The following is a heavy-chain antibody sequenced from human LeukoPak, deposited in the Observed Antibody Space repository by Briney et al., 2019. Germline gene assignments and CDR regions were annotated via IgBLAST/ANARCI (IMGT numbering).Heavy chain of an antibody. J-gene: IGHJ4*02. CDR1: GGSISSYY. V-gene: IGHV4-4*07. Sequence: SKTLSLTCTVSGGSISSYYWSWIRQPAGKGLEWIGRIYSTGSTNYNPSLKSRVTMSVDTSKNQFSLRLRSVTAADTAVYYCARQIASAGTAGFDFWGQGALVTVSS. CDR2: IYSTGST. CDR3: ARQIASAGTAGFDF. D-gene: IGHD6-13*01.